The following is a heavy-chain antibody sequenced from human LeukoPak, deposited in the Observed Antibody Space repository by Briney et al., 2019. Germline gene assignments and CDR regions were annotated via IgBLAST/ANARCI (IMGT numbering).Heavy chain of an antibody. D-gene: IGHD3-9*01. CDR3: AREFRYSGRAGLNYYYYMDV. CDR2: INPSGGST. Sequence: ASVKVSCKASGYTFTSYYMHWVRQAPGQGLEWMGIINPSGGSTSYAQKFQGRVTMTRDMSTSTVYMELSSLRSDDTAVYYCAREFRYSGRAGLNYYYYMDVWGKGTTVTVSS. J-gene: IGHJ6*03. V-gene: IGHV1-46*01. CDR1: GYTFTSYY.